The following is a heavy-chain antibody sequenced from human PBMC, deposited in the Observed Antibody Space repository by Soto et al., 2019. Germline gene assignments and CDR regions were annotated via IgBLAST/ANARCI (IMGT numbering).Heavy chain of an antibody. CDR1: GFKLCRQA. CDR3: AKDRERDAWYEDY. J-gene: IGHJ4*02. V-gene: IGHV3-23*01. CDR2: ISGSDGST. D-gene: IGHD6-13*01. Sequence: GFLRPPFVTPGFKLCRQALRWGPQGPGKGLEWVSVISGSDGSTYYADSVKGRFTISRDNSKNTLYLQMNSLRAEDTAVYYCAKDRERDAWYEDYWGQGTLVTVSS.